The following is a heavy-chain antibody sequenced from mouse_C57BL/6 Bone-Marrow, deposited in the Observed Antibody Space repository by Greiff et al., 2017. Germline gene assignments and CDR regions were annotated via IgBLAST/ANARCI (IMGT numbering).Heavy chain of an antibody. V-gene: IGHV1-81*01. Sequence: VQLQESGAELARPGASVKLSCKASGYTFTSYGISWVKQRTGQGLEWIGEIYPRSGNTYYNEKFKGKATLTADKSSSTAYMELRSLTSEDSAVYFCARLGYYLFAYWGQGTLVTVSA. CDR3: ARLGYYLFAY. CDR1: GYTFTSYG. J-gene: IGHJ3*01. D-gene: IGHD5-5*01. CDR2: IYPRSGNT.